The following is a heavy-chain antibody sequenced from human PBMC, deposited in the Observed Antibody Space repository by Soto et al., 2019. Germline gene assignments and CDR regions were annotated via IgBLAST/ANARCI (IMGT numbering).Heavy chain of an antibody. CDR2: IHYRGST. D-gene: IGHD6-6*01. J-gene: IGHJ6*01. Sequence: SETLSLTCNVSGGSITGAYYWNWIRQHPGKGLEWIGSIHYRGSTYYNPSLKSRITISLDRSNNQFSLKLSSVTAADTAVYYGASVRESFGLEVWEQGTTVTVSS. CDR1: GGSITGAYY. V-gene: IGHV4-31*03. CDR3: ASVRESFGLEV.